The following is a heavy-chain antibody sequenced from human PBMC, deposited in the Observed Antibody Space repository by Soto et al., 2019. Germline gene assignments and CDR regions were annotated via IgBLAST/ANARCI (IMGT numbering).Heavy chain of an antibody. V-gene: IGHV1-69*06. CDR3: ASRIVGATTGGYYYYGMDV. CDR1: GGTFSSYA. CDR2: LIPIFGTA. J-gene: IGHJ6*02. Sequence: QVQLVQSGAEVKKPGSSVKVSCKASGGTFSSYAISWVRQAPGQGLEWMGGLIPIFGTANYAQKFQGRVTITADKSTSTADMELSSLRSEDTAVYYCASRIVGATTGGYYYYGMDVWGQGTTVTVSS. D-gene: IGHD1-26*01.